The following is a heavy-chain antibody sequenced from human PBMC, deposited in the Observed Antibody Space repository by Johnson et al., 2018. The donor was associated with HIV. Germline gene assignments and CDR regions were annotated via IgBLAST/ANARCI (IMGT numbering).Heavy chain of an antibody. CDR3: ARAVGGTREGSGAFDA. V-gene: IGHV3-53*01. D-gene: IGHD1-26*01. Sequence: EKLVESGGGLIQPGGSLRLSCAASGFTVSSNYMTWVRQAPGNGLEWVSVIYSGGSTYYADSVKGRFTISRDNSKNTLYLQMNSLRAEDTAVYYCARAVGGTREGSGAFDAWGQGTRVTVSS. CDR1: GFTVSSNY. CDR2: IYSGGST. J-gene: IGHJ3*01.